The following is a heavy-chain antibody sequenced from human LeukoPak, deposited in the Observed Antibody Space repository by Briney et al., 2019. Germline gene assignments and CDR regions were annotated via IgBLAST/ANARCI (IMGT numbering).Heavy chain of an antibody. J-gene: IGHJ5*02. CDR1: GYSISSGYY. V-gene: IGHV4-38-2*02. Sequence: SKTLSLTCTVSGYSISSGYYWGWILQPPGKGLEWIVSIYHSGSTYYNPSLKSRVTISVDTSKNQFSLKLSSVTAADTAVYYCARVRGSGSYRVDPWGQGTLVTVSS. CDR2: IYHSGST. D-gene: IGHD3-10*01. CDR3: ARVRGSGSYRVDP.